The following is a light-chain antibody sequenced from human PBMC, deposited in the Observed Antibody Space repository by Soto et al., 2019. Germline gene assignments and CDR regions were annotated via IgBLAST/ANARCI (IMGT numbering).Light chain of an antibody. CDR2: SAS. V-gene: IGKV1-9*01. J-gene: IGKJ5*01. Sequence: IPLTQWPSVLCASVGETVTITCLASQTIXNYLGWDQQKPGKAPDVLXASASTLQRGVPSRFSGSGSETEFSLTIRAMQPEDFATYYCQQLRRYPLTFGGGTRLEIK. CDR3: QQLRRYPLT. CDR1: QTIXNY.